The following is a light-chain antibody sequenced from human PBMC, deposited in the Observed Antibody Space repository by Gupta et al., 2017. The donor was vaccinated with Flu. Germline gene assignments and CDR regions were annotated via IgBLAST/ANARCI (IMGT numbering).Light chain of an antibody. V-gene: IGKV4-1*01. Sequence: DIAMTPSPDSLAVSLGERATFNCKSSQSLLSSSNSRNYLAWYQQKPGQPPRLLIYWASTRSSGVPDRFSGSGSGTDFTLTVSSLQAEDVAVYYCQQYYSSPVTFGGGTKVEIK. CDR1: QSLLSSSNSRNY. CDR3: QQYYSSPVT. CDR2: WAS. J-gene: IGKJ4*01.